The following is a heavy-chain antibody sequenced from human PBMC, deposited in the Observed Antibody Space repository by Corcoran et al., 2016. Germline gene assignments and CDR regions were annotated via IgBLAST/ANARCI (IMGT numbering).Heavy chain of an antibody. CDR3: ARDPYSSGWYGDYYYYGMDV. V-gene: IGHV3-21*01. Sequence: EVQLVESGGGLVKPGGSLRLSCAASGFTFSSYSMNWVRQAPGKGLEWVSSISSSSSYIYYADSVKGRFTISRDNAKNSLYLQMNSLRAEETAVYYWARDPYSSGWYGDYYYYGMDVWGQGTTVTVSS. CDR2: ISSSSSYI. CDR1: GFTFSSYS. J-gene: IGHJ6*02. D-gene: IGHD6-19*01.